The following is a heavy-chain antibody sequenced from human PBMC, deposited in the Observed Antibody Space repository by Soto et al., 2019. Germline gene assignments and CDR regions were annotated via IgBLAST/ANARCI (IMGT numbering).Heavy chain of an antibody. D-gene: IGHD3-10*01. CDR3: ARDIVDRFGAYGWFDP. Sequence: GGSLRLSCAASGFTFSSYSMNWVRQAPGKGLEWVSYISSSSSTIYYADSVKGRFTISRDNAKNSLYLQMNSLRDEDTAVYYCARDIVDRFGAYGWFDPWGQGTLVTVSS. V-gene: IGHV3-48*02. CDR1: GFTFSSYS. CDR2: ISSSSSTI. J-gene: IGHJ5*02.